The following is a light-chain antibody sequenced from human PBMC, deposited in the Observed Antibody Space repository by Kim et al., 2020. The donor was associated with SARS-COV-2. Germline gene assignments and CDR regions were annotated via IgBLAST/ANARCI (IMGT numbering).Light chain of an antibody. V-gene: IGKV3-11*01. Sequence: LSMLQGERAFLSCRASQSVNRYLAWYQQTPGQPPRLLIYDGSIRATGIPARFSGSGSGTDFTLTINNLAPEDFAIYYCQQRGNWTFGQGTKVDIK. J-gene: IGKJ1*01. CDR1: QSVNRY. CDR2: DGS. CDR3: QQRGNWT.